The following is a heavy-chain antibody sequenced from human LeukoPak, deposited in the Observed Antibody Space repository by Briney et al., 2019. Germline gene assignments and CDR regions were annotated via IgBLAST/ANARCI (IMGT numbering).Heavy chain of an antibody. V-gene: IGHV3-23*01. CDR1: GFTFSSYA. D-gene: IGHD3-22*01. CDR3: AKDPAHYYDSRGYSDY. CDR2: ISGGGGST. Sequence: PGGSLRLSCAASGFTFSSYAMSWVRQAPGKGLEWVSAISGGGGSTYYADSVKGRFTISRDNSKNTLYLQMNSLRAEDTAVYYCAKDPAHYYDSRGYSDYWGQGTLVTVSS. J-gene: IGHJ4*02.